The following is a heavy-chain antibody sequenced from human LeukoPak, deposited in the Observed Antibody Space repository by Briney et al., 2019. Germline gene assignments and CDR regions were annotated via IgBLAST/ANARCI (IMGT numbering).Heavy chain of an antibody. CDR2: TNPNNGNT. J-gene: IGHJ3*01. V-gene: IGHV1-8*01. CDR3: ARARITMMAFDV. Sequence: ASVKVSCTASGYTFTSFDINWVRQATGQGLEWMGWTNPNNGNTGFVQKFQGRVTMTRNTSISTAYMELGSLRSDDTAVYYCARARITMMAFDVWGQGTVVTVSS. CDR1: GYTFTSFD. D-gene: IGHD3-22*01.